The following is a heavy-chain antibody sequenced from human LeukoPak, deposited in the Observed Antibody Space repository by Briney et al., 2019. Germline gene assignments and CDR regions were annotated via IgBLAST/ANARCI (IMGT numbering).Heavy chain of an antibody. J-gene: IGHJ6*02. CDR2: INPSGGST. D-gene: IGHD1-26*01. Sequence: ASVTVSCKASGYTFTSYYMHWVRQAPGQGLEWMGIINPSGGSTSYAQKFQGRVTMTRDTSTSTVYMELSSLRSEDTAEYYCAREVGGATLGYYYGMDVWGQGTTVTVSS. V-gene: IGHV1-46*01. CDR3: AREVGGATLGYYYGMDV. CDR1: GYTFTSYY.